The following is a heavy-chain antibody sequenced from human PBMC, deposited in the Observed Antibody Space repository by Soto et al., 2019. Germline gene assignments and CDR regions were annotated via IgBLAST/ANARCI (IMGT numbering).Heavy chain of an antibody. CDR1: GGSFSGYY. CDR2: INHSGST. Sequence: SETLSLTCAVYGGSFSGYYWSWIRQPPGKGLEWIGEINHSGSTNYNPSLKSRVTISVDTSKNQFSLKLSSVTAADTAVYYCARGSVTTSPYMDVWGKGTTVTVSS. D-gene: IGHD4-4*01. CDR3: ARGSVTTSPYMDV. J-gene: IGHJ6*03. V-gene: IGHV4-34*01.